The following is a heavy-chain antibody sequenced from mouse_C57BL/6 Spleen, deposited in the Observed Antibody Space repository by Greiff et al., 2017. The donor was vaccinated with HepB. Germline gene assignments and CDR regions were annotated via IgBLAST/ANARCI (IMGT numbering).Heavy chain of an antibody. J-gene: IGHJ4*01. CDR3: ARPSIYDGYYYAMDY. V-gene: IGHV1-61*01. CDR1: GYTFTSYW. Sequence: QVQLQQPGAKLVRPGSSVKLSCKASGYTFTSYWMDWVKQRPGQGLEWIGNIYPSDSETHYNQKFKDKATLTVDKSSSTAYMQLSSLTSEDSAVYYCARPSIYDGYYYAMDYWGQGTSVTVSS. D-gene: IGHD2-3*01. CDR2: IYPSDSET.